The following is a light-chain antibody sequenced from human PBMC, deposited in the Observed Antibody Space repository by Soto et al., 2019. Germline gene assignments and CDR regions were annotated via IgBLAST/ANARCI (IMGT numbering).Light chain of an antibody. V-gene: IGKV1-39*01. CDR2: TAS. CDR3: QQSYSTPPT. Sequence: DIQMTQSPSSLSASVGDRVTITCRASQYISNYLNWYQQKSGTAPKLLIHTASTLQSGVPSRFSGRGSGPDFTLTISSVQPDDLAIYFCQQSYSTPPTFGQGTTLEIK. J-gene: IGKJ2*01. CDR1: QYISNY.